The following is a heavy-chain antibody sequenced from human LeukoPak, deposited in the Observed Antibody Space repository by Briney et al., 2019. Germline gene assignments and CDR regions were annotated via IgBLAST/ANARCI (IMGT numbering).Heavy chain of an antibody. CDR2: ISSGGASI. D-gene: IGHD4-17*01. J-gene: IGHJ4*02. V-gene: IGHV3-23*01. CDR3: ARLSGNYGIDY. Sequence: PGGSLRLSCVASGITFSSYAMSWVRQAPGKGLEWVSSISSGGASIYYADSVKGRFTISRDNSKSTLYLQMNSLRAEDTAVYYCARLSGNYGIDYWGQGTLVTVSS. CDR1: GITFSSYA.